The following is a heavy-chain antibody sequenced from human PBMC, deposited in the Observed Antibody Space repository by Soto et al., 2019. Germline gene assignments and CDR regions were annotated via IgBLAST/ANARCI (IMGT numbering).Heavy chain of an antibody. J-gene: IGHJ4*02. D-gene: IGHD6-13*01. Sequence: QVHLVQSAAEVKKPGASVKVSCKTSGYSFTNYGISWVRQAPGQGLQWMGWISVYYGYSNYAQKFQDRVTLTTDTSRSTVYMELRNLRSDDTSVYYCARNSSTWSDFWGQGTLVTVSS. CDR1: GYSFTNYG. V-gene: IGHV1-18*01. CDR3: ARNSSTWSDF. CDR2: ISVYYGYS.